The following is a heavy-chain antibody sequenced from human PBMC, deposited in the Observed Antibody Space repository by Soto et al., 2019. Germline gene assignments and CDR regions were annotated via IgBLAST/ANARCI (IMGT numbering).Heavy chain of an antibody. D-gene: IGHD5-12*01. Sequence: QVHLVQSGAEVKKPGSSVNVSCKASGGTFSNYAITWVRQAPGQGLEWVGRIIPIFGTTNVAQKFQGRVTITADESTTTAYMELSGLRSVDTAVYYCAKDGGADGYFGNWLDPWGQGPLVTVSS. CDR1: GGTFSNYA. V-gene: IGHV1-69*15. J-gene: IGHJ5*02. CDR3: AKDGGADGYFGNWLDP. CDR2: IIPIFGTT.